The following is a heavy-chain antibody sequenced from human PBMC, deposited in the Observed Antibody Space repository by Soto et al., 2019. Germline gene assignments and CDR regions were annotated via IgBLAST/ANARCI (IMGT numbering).Heavy chain of an antibody. CDR3: VREDGKVGTNSAFDY. D-gene: IGHD1-26*01. CDR2: INGRGNYI. CDR1: GCNFSTYT. Sequence: PGGSLRLSYASSGCNFSTYTMNWVRRAPGKGLEWVSSINGRGNYIYYAESVKGRFTISRDNAKNSLYLQMDRLRAEDTALYYCVREDGKVGTNSAFDYWGLGALVTVSS. J-gene: IGHJ4*02. V-gene: IGHV3-21*01.